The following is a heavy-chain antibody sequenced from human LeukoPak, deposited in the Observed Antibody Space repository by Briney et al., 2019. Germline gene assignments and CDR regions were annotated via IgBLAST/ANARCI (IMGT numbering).Heavy chain of an antibody. CDR3: ASWGAGGNS. CDR2: INPDGSGK. D-gene: IGHD3-16*01. Sequence: GGSLTLFCEASGFSLSNYWMNWLGQVLGKGVDLVANINPDGSGKRYVDSVKGRFTIARDNADNSLSLQMNSLRAEDTAVYYCASWGAGGNSWGQGTLVTVSS. V-gene: IGHV3-7*01. CDR1: GFSLSNYW. J-gene: IGHJ4*02.